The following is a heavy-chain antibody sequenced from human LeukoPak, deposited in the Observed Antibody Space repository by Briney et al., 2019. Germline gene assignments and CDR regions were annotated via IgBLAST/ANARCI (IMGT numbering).Heavy chain of an antibody. CDR2: ISSSSSYI. J-gene: IGHJ6*03. CDR3: ARGRSSTPPHYMDV. Sequence: GGSLRLSCAASGFTFSSYSMNWVRQAPGKGLEWVSSISSSSSYIYYADSVKGRFTISRDNAKNSLYLQMNSLRAEDTAVYYCARGRSSTPPHYMDVWGKGTTVTVSS. D-gene: IGHD2-2*01. V-gene: IGHV3-21*01. CDR1: GFTFSSYS.